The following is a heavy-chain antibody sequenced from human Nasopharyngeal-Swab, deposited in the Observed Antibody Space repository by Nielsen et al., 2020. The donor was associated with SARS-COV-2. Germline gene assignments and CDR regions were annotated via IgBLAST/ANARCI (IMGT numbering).Heavy chain of an antibody. CDR1: GFTFSSDS. V-gene: IGHV3-21*04. CDR3: AREGHIVVPKAFDY. D-gene: IGHD2-21*01. J-gene: IGHJ4*02. CDR2: ISSSSSYT. Sequence: GGSLRLSCAASGFTFSSDSMNWVRQAPGKGLEWVSSISSSSSYTNYADSVKGRFTISRDNAKNSLYLQMNSLRAEDTAVYYCAREGHIVVPKAFDYWGQGTLVTVSS.